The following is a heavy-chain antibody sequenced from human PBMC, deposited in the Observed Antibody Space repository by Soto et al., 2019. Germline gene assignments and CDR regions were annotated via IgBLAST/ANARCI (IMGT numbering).Heavy chain of an antibody. Sequence: GGSLRLSCAASGFTFSSYAMSWVRQAPGKGLEWVSAISGSGGSTYYAESVKGRLTISRDNSKNTLYLQMNSLSAEDTAVYYCATIPRLITMIGDAVDIRGQGIMATVS. CDR3: ATIPRLITMIGDAVDI. V-gene: IGHV3-23*01. CDR1: GFTFSSYA. J-gene: IGHJ3*02. D-gene: IGHD3-22*01. CDR2: ISGSGGST.